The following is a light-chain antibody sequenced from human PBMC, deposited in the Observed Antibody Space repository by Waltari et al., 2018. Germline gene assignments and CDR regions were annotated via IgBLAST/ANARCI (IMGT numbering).Light chain of an antibody. Sequence: EIVLTQSPATLSLSPGERATPSCRSSQSVSSYLAWYPQKPGQAPRLLIYDSSNRATGIPARFSGSGSGTDFTLTISSLEPEDFAVYYCQQRSNWPPTFGQGTKLEIK. CDR3: QQRSNWPPT. J-gene: IGKJ2*01. CDR1: QSVSSY. V-gene: IGKV3-11*01. CDR2: DSS.